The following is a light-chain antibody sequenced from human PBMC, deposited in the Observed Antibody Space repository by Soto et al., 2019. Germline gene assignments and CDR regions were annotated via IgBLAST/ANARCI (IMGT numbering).Light chain of an antibody. CDR3: QSYDSSLSGYV. CDR1: SSNIGAGYD. CDR2: GNN. J-gene: IGLJ2*01. V-gene: IGLV1-40*01. Sequence: QSALTQPPSVSGAPGQRVTISCTGSSSNIGAGYDVHWYQQLPGTAPKLLIYGNNNRPSGVPDRFSGSKSGTSASLAITGLQAEDEADYYCQSYDSSLSGYVFGGGTKVTGL.